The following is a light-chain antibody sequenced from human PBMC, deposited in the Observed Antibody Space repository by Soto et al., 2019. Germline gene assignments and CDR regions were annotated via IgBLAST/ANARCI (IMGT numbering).Light chain of an antibody. V-gene: IGKV4-1*01. CDR3: QQYFDTPT. Sequence: DIVMTQSPDSLAVSLGERATIKCKSSRSILSRSNNKSYLAWYQQKPGQPPKLLISWASTRESGVPDRFSGSGSGTDFTLTTSSLQAEDVAVYHCQQYFDTPTFGQGTKVEIK. CDR1: RSILSRSNNKSY. CDR2: WAS. J-gene: IGKJ1*01.